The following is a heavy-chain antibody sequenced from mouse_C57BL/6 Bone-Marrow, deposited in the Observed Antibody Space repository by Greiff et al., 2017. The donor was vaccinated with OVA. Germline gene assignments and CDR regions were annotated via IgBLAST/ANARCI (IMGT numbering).Heavy chain of an antibody. Sequence: QVQLQQPGAELVRPGSSVKLSCKASGYTFTSYWMHWVKQRPIQGLEWIGNIDPSDSETHYNQKFKDKATLTVDKSSSTAYMQLSSLTSEDSAVYYCARRGAEDYCDYWGQGTTLTVSS. J-gene: IGHJ2*01. CDR2: IDPSDSET. CDR1: GYTFTSYW. V-gene: IGHV1-52*01. CDR3: ARRGAEDYCDY.